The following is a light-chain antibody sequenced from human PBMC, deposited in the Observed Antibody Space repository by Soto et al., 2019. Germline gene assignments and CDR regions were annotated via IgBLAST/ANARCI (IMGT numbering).Light chain of an antibody. CDR2: EVS. Sequence: SALTQPASVSGSPGQSITISCTGTSSDVGGYNYVSWYQQHPGKAPKLMIYEVSNRPSRVSNRFSGSKSGNTASLTISGLQAEDEADYYCSSYTSSSIDYVFGTGTKLTVL. V-gene: IGLV2-14*01. CDR3: SSYTSSSIDYV. J-gene: IGLJ1*01. CDR1: SSDVGGYNY.